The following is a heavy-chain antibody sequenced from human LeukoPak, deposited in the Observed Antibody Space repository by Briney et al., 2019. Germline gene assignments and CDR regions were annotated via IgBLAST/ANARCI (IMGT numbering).Heavy chain of an antibody. V-gene: IGHV3-48*03. CDR2: ISSSGSTI. Sequence: PGGSLRLSCAASGFTFSSYEMNWVRQAPGKGLEWVSYISSSGSTIYYADSVKGRFTISRDNAKNSLYLQMNSLRAEDTAVYYCARDRGDTAYFDHWGQGTLVTVSS. CDR1: GFTFSSYE. D-gene: IGHD5-18*01. J-gene: IGHJ4*02. CDR3: ARDRGDTAYFDH.